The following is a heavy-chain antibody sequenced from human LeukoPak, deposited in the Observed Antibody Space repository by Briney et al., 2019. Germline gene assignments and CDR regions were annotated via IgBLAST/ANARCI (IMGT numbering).Heavy chain of an antibody. CDR3: AKGPGAAVGKRYIQH. D-gene: IGHD6-13*01. V-gene: IGHV3-43D*03. J-gene: IGHJ1*01. CDR2: SWDSGNT. Sequence: GSLRLSCAASGFTFNDYAMHWVRQAPGKGLEWVSLSWDSGNTYYADSVKGRFTISRDNSKNSLSLQMNSLRAEDTALYYCAKGPGAAVGKRYIQHWGQGTLVTVSS. CDR1: GFTFNDYA.